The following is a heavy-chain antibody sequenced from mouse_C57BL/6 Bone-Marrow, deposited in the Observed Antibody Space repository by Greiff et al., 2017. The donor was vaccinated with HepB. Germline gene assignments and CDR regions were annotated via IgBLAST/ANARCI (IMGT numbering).Heavy chain of an antibody. CDR1: GFTFSSYA. Sequence: EVQLVESGGGLVKPGGSLKLSCAASGFTFSSYAMSWVRQTPEKRLEWVATISDGGSYTYYPDNVKGRFTISRDNAKNNLYLQMSHLKSEDTAMYYCARGGWAYYFDYWGQGTTLTVSS. V-gene: IGHV5-4*01. CDR2: ISDGGSYT. J-gene: IGHJ2*01. CDR3: ARGGWAYYFDY. D-gene: IGHD1-1*02.